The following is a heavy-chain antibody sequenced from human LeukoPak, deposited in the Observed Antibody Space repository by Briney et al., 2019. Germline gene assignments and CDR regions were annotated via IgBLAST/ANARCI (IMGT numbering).Heavy chain of an antibody. V-gene: IGHV3-74*01. CDR2: INSDGSTT. D-gene: IGHD3-16*02. CDR1: GFTFSSYW. Sequence: GGSLRLSCAASGFTFSSYWMHWVRQAPGKGLVWVSRINSDGSTTTYADPVQGRFTISRDNAKNTLYLKMNSLRAEDTAVYYCARGYPYFDYWGQGTPVTVSS. CDR3: ARGYPYFDY. J-gene: IGHJ4*02.